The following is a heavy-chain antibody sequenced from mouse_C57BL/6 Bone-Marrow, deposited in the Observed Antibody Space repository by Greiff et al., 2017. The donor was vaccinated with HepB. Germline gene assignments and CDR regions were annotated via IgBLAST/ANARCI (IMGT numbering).Heavy chain of an antibody. D-gene: IGHD2-2*01. CDR3: AGMVTTFDY. CDR2: IYPSDSET. Sequence: QVQLQQPGAELVRPGSSVKLSCKASGYTFTSYWMAWVKQMPGQGLEWIGNIYPSDSETHYNQKFKDKATLTVDKSSSTAYMQLSSLTSEDSAVYYCAGMVTTFDYWGQGTTLTVSS. J-gene: IGHJ2*01. V-gene: IGHV1-61*01. CDR1: GYTFTSYW.